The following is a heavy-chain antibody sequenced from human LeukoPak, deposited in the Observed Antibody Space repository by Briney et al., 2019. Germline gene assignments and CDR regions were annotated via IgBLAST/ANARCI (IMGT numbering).Heavy chain of an antibody. J-gene: IGHJ4*02. CDR2: ISGSGGST. CDR1: GFTFSSYA. CDR3: AKSQEDDTSGYHFSNFDY. Sequence: GSLRLSCAASGFTFSSYAMSWARQAPGKGLEWVSAISGSGGSTYYADSLKGRFTISRDNSKNTLYLQMNSLRAEDTAVYYCAKSQEDDTSGYHFSNFDYWGQGTLGTVSS. V-gene: IGHV3-23*01. D-gene: IGHD3-22*01.